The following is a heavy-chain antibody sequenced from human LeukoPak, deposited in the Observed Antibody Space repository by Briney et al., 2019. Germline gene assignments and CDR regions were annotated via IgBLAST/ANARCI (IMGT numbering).Heavy chain of an antibody. D-gene: IGHD3-3*01. Sequence: GRSLRLSCAGSGFTFDDYAMHWVRQAPGKGLEWVSYISSSSSTIYYADSVKGRFTISRDNAKNSLYLQMNSLRAEDTAVYYCAREGNYDFWSGYYISFDYWGQGTLVTVSS. V-gene: IGHV3-48*01. CDR1: GFTFDDYA. J-gene: IGHJ4*02. CDR3: AREGNYDFWSGYYISFDY. CDR2: ISSSSSTI.